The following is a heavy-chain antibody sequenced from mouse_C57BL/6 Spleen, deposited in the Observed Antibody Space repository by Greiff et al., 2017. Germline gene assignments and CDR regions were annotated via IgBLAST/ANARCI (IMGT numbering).Heavy chain of an antibody. CDR2: IRNKANNHAT. D-gene: IGHD1-1*01. CDR3: TGGYYDGSSRYFDV. Sequence: EVKVEESGGGLVQPGGSMKLSCAASGFTFSDAWMDWVRQSPEKGLEWVAEIRNKANNHATYYAESVKGRFTISRDDSKSSVYLQKNSLRAEDTGIYDCTGGYYDGSSRYFDVWGTGTTVTVSS. CDR1: GFTFSDAW. J-gene: IGHJ1*03. V-gene: IGHV6-6*01.